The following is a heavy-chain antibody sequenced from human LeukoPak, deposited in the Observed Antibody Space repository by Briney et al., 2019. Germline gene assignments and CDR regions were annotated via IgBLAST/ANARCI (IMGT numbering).Heavy chain of an antibody. CDR1: GFTFSSYS. CDR3: ARDHLRYCSGGSCFPGLGY. D-gene: IGHD2-15*01. Sequence: GGSLRLSCAASGFTFSSYSMNWVRQAPGKGLEWVSYISRSSSTIYYADSVKGRFTISRDNAKNTLYLQMNSLRAEDTAVHYCARDHLRYCSGGSCFPGLGYWGQGTLVTVSS. CDR2: ISRSSSTI. J-gene: IGHJ4*02. V-gene: IGHV3-48*01.